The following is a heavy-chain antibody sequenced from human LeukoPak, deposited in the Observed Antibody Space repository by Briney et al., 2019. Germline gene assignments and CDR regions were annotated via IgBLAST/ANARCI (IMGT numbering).Heavy chain of an antibody. J-gene: IGHJ6*03. V-gene: IGHV4-59*01. D-gene: IGHD6-13*01. CDR1: GGSISSYY. CDR3: ARVAAAAVPYYYYYYMDV. CDR2: IYYSGST. Sequence: SETLSLTCTVSGGSISSYYWSWIRQPPGKGLEWTGYIYYSGSTNYNPSLKSRVTISVDTSKNQFSLKLSSVTAADTAVYYCARVAAAAVPYYYYYYMDVWGKGTTVTVSS.